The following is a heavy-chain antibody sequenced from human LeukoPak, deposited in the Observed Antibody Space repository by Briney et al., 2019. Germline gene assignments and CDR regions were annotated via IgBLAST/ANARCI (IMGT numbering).Heavy chain of an antibody. CDR2: ISAYNGNT. CDR3: ARVHDILTGYYKLDY. Sequence: GASVKVSCKASGYTFTSYGISWVRQAPGQGLEWMGWISAYNGNTNYAQKLQGRVTMTTDTSTSTAYMELRSLRSDDTAVYYCARVHDILTGYYKLDYWGQGTLVTVSS. CDR1: GYTFTSYG. J-gene: IGHJ4*02. V-gene: IGHV1-18*01. D-gene: IGHD3-9*01.